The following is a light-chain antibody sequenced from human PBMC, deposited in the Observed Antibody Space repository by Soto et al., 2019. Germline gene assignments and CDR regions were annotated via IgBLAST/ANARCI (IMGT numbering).Light chain of an antibody. CDR1: SSNIGNNY. V-gene: IGLV1-51*01. CDR3: ATWDRSLSVGV. J-gene: IGLJ2*01. CDR2: DND. Sequence: QSVLTQPPSVSAAPGQKVTISCSGSSSNIGNNYGFWYQQLPGTAPKLLIYDNDKRPSGIPDRFSGSKSGTSATLGITGLQTGDEADYYCATWDRSLSVGVFGGGTKLTGL.